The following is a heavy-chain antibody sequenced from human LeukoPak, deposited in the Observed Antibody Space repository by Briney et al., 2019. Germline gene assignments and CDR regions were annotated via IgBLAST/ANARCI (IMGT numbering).Heavy chain of an antibody. J-gene: IGHJ4*02. Sequence: PGGSLRLSCAASGFTFSGSGMHWVRQAPGKGLVWVSRINSDGRSTNYADSVKGRFTISRDNAKNTLYLQTNSLRAEDTAVYYCASGYSSSKMVSDPYYFDYWGQGTLVTVSS. CDR2: INSDGRST. CDR1: GFTFSGSG. D-gene: IGHD6-6*01. CDR3: ASGYSSSKMVSDPYYFDY. V-gene: IGHV3-74*01.